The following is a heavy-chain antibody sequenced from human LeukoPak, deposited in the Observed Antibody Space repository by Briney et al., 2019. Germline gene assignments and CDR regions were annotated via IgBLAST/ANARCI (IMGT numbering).Heavy chain of an antibody. Sequence: PGGSLSLSCAASAFTFSGYWMNWVRQAQGRGLKWVANMKQDGSEKSYVDSVKGRFTISRDNDKNSLYLQMNSLRAGDTAVYYCARFNRRYYFDYWGQGTLVTVSS. CDR2: MKQDGSEK. D-gene: IGHD2/OR15-2a*01. CDR3: ARFNRRYYFDY. J-gene: IGHJ4*02. CDR1: AFTFSGYW. V-gene: IGHV3-7*04.